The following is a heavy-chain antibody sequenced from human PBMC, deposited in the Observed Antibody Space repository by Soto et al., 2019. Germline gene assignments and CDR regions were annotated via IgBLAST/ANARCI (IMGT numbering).Heavy chain of an antibody. J-gene: IGHJ5*02. CDR1: GGSISSGGYS. CDR3: ARGRGYDSSGYYWFDP. CDR2: IYHSGST. D-gene: IGHD3-22*01. V-gene: IGHV4-30-2*01. Sequence: QLQLQESGSGLVKPSQTLSLTCAVSGGSISSGGYSWSWIRQPPGKGLEWIGYIYHSGSTYYNPSLKSRVTISVDTSKNQFSLKLSSVTAADTAVYYCARGRGYDSSGYYWFDPWGQGTLVTVSS.